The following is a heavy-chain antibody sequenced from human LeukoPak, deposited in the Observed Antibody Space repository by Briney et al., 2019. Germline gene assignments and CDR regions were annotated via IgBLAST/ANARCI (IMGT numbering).Heavy chain of an antibody. CDR2: ISSSSSTI. Sequence: PGGSLRLSCAASGFTFSSYGMHWVRQAPGKGLEWVSYISSSSSTIYYADSVKGRFTISRDNSKDTLFLQMNSLRSEDTAVYYCARDRGMTTNSFDYWGQGTLVTVSS. V-gene: IGHV3-48*01. CDR3: ARDRGMTTNSFDY. D-gene: IGHD4-11*01. CDR1: GFTFSSYG. J-gene: IGHJ4*02.